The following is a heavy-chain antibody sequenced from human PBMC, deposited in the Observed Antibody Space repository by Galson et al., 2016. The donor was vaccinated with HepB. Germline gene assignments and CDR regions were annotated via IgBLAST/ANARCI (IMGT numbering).Heavy chain of an antibody. CDR1: GYTFTNFP. CDR2: INGGNGNT. D-gene: IGHD1-26*01. Sequence: SVKVSCKASGYTFTNFPIHWVRQAPGQRLEWMGWINGGNGNTEYSRKFQGRVTITRDTSASTAYMELISLRSEDTAVYSCARAHWGNSGIYYFDYWGQGTLVTVSS. CDR3: ARAHWGNSGIYYFDY. J-gene: IGHJ4*02. V-gene: IGHV1-3*01.